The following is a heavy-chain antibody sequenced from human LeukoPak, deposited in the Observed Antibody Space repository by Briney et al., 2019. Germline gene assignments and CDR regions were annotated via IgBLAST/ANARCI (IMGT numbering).Heavy chain of an antibody. D-gene: IGHD1-14*01. J-gene: IGHJ4*02. CDR2: IWYDGSEK. V-gene: IGHV3-33*01. CDR3: ARASTRVPLTLFDS. Sequence: GGSLRLSCAASGFTFSDYGMHWVRQAPGKGLEWVSIIWYDGSEKYYADSVRGRFTISRDNSKNTLYLQMNSLTAGDTAIYYCARASTRVPLTLFDSWGRGTLVTVSS. CDR1: GFTFSDYG.